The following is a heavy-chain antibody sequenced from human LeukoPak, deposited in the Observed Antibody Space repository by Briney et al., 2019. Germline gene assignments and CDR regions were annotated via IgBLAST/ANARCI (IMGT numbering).Heavy chain of an antibody. D-gene: IGHD1-1*01. CDR1: GGSISSSSYY. J-gene: IGHJ6*03. CDR2: IYYSGST. Sequence: PSETLSLTCTVSGGSISSSSYYWGWIRQPPGKGLEWGGSIYYSGSTYYNPSLKSRVTISVDTSKNQFSLKLSSVTAADTAVYYCAGLEHGVYYYYYMDVWGKGTTVTVSS. CDR3: AGLEHGVYYYYYMDV. V-gene: IGHV4-39*01.